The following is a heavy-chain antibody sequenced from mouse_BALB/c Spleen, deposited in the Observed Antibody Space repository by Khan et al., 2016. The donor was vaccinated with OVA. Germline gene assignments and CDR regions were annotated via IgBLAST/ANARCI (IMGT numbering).Heavy chain of an antibody. J-gene: IGHJ3*01. D-gene: IGHD2-2*01. CDR3: TRSEYGSFAY. V-gene: IGHV1S81*02. CDR1: GYTFSSYY. Sequence: QVQLKESGAELVKPGASVKLSCKASGYTFSSYYMYWVKQRPGQGLEWIGEINPNNGGTNFNEKFKSKATLTVDKSSSTAYMQLSSLTSEDSAVYYCTRSEYGSFAYWGQGTLVTVSA. CDR2: INPNNGGT.